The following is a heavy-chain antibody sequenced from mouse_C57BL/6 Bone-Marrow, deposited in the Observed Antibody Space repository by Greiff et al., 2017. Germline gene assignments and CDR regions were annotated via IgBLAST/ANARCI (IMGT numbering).Heavy chain of an antibody. Sequence: DVHLVESGGGLVKPGGSLKLSCAASGFTFSSYAMSWVRQTPEKRLEWVATISDGGSYTYYPDNVKGRFTISRDNAKNNLYLQMSHLKSEDTAMYYCAREGYWGQGTTLTVSS. CDR3: AREGY. CDR2: ISDGGSYT. CDR1: GFTFSSYA. J-gene: IGHJ2*01. V-gene: IGHV5-4*01.